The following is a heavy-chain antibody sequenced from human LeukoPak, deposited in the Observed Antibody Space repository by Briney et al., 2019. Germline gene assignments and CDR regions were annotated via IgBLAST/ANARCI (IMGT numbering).Heavy chain of an antibody. V-gene: IGHV3-23*01. CDR1: GFTFSSYG. J-gene: IGHJ4*02. CDR2: ISVSGGST. CDR3: AKVFFMHY. Sequence: GGSLRLSCAASGFTFSSYGMSWVRQAPGKGLEWVAAISVSGGSTNYADSVEGRFTISRDNSKNTLYLQMNSLRAEDTAVYYCAKVFFMHYWGQGTLVTVSS. D-gene: IGHD3-16*01.